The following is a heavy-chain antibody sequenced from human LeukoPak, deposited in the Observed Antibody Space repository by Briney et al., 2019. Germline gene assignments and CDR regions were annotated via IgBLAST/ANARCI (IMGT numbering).Heavy chain of an antibody. V-gene: IGHV3-11*01. CDR2: ISSRGTTI. Sequence: GVSLRLSCAASGFTFSDHLMTWIRQAPGEGLEWVSYISSRGTTIYYADSVKGRFTISRDNSKNSMYLQMNSLRADDTAVYYCARGRGSGNYNWFDSWGQGTLVTVSS. CDR1: GFTFSDHL. CDR3: ARGRGSGNYNWFDS. D-gene: IGHD3-10*01. J-gene: IGHJ5*01.